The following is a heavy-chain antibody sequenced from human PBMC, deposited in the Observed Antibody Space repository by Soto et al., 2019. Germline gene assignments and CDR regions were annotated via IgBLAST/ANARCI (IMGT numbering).Heavy chain of an antibody. CDR1: GFTFSSYA. V-gene: IGHV3-23*01. CDR3: AKAPTAMVKFFDY. Sequence: PGGSLRLSCAASGFTFSSYAMSWVRQAPGKGLVWVSAISGSGGSTYYADSVKGRFTISRDNSKNTLYLQMNSLRAEDTAVYYCAKAPTAMVKFFDYWGQGTLVTVSS. J-gene: IGHJ4*02. CDR2: ISGSGGST. D-gene: IGHD5-18*01.